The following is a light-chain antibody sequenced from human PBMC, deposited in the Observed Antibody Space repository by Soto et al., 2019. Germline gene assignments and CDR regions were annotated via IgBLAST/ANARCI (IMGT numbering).Light chain of an antibody. CDR3: QQHNNWPLT. Sequence: EIVLTQSPATLSLSPGERATLSCRASEGVSSYLAWYQQKPGQAPRLLIYDASNRATGIPARFSGSGSGTDFTLTISILEPEDFAVYYCQQHNNWPLTFGGGTKVEIK. J-gene: IGKJ4*01. V-gene: IGKV3-11*01. CDR2: DAS. CDR1: EGVSSY.